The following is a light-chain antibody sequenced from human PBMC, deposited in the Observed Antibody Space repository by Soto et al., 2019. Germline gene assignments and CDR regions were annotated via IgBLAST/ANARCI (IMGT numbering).Light chain of an antibody. J-gene: IGKJ1*01. CDR2: GAS. V-gene: IGKV3-15*01. CDR3: QQYDNWWT. Sequence: EIVMTQSPATLSVSPGERATLSCRASQSVSSNLAWYQKKPGQGPRLLIYGASTRANGIPGRFSGSGSGTEFTITISSLQSEDFAVYYCQQYDNWWTFGQGTRVEIK. CDR1: QSVSSN.